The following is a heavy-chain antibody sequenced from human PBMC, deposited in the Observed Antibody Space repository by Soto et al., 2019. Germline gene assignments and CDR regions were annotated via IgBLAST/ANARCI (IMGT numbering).Heavy chain of an antibody. Sequence: QVQLVQSGAEVKKPASSVKVSCKDVGDTFSRYAFSWVRQAPGQGPEWMGGIVPMFATTKYAHNFQGRVTIAADDSTGKAYMELISLRYEYTAVYYCARERAAAGSTGRYFDLWGRGTLVTGSS. J-gene: IGHJ2*01. V-gene: IGHV1-69*01. CDR3: ARERAAAGSTGRYFDL. D-gene: IGHD6-13*01. CDR1: GDTFSRYA. CDR2: IVPMFATT.